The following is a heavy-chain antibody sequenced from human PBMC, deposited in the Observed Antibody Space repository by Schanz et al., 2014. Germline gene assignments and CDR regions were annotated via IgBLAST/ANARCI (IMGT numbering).Heavy chain of an antibody. CDR1: GFIFSNSW. CDR3: AKSYDTSGYSGFDY. D-gene: IGHD3-22*01. CDR2: IKQDGSEK. V-gene: IGHV3-7*01. J-gene: IGHJ4*02. Sequence: VQLVDSGGGLVKPGGSLRLSCAASGFIFSNSWMSWVRQAPGKGLEWVANIKQDGSEKYYVDSVKGRFTISRDNAKNSLYLQMNSLRTEDTAVYFCAKSYDTSGYSGFDYWGQGTLVTVSA.